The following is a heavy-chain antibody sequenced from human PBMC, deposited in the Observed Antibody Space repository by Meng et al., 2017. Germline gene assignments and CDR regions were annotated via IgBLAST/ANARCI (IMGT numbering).Heavy chain of an antibody. Sequence: VRMCHTGFELKRPWASLKVSCKASAYNFTRYAMNWVRQAPGQGLEWMGWINTNTGNPTYAQGFTGRFVFSLDTSVSTAYLQISSLKAEDTAVYYCARGGAASSFDYWGQGTLVTVSS. CDR1: AYNFTRYA. V-gene: IGHV7-4-1*02. CDR3: ARGGAASSFDY. J-gene: IGHJ4*02. CDR2: INTNTGNP. D-gene: IGHD1-26*01.